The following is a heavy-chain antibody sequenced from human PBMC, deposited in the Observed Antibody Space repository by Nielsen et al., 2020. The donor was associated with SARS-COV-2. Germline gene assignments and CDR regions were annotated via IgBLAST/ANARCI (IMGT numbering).Heavy chain of an antibody. D-gene: IGHD1-26*01. CDR1: GGSISSGDYY. Sequence: SETLSLTCIVSGGSISSGDYYWSWIRQPPGKGLEWIGYIYYSGSTYYNPSLKSRVTISVDTSKNQFSLKLSSVTAADTAVYYCARLSRSYSAFDIWGQGTMVTVSS. V-gene: IGHV4-30-4*01. CDR3: ARLSRSYSAFDI. J-gene: IGHJ3*02. CDR2: IYYSGST.